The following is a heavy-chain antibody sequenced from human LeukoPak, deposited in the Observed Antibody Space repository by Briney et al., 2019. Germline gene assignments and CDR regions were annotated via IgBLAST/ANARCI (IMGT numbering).Heavy chain of an antibody. CDR2: INHSGGT. CDR1: GGSFSVYY. J-gene: IGHJ6*02. Sequence: SETLSLTCAVCGGSFSVYYWSWIRQPPGKGLEWIGEINHSGGTNYNPSLKSRVTISVDTSKNQFSLKLSSVTAADTAVYYCARFFGQLPYYYYYYGMDVWGQGTTVTVSS. V-gene: IGHV4-34*01. D-gene: IGHD3-16*02. CDR3: ARFFGQLPYYYYYYGMDV.